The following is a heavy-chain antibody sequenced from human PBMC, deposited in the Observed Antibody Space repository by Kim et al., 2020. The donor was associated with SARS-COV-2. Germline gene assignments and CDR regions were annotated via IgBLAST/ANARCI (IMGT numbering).Heavy chain of an antibody. CDR2: ISYDGSNK. J-gene: IGHJ4*02. V-gene: IGHV3-30*18. CDR3: AKGWFQDY. CDR1: GFTFSSYG. Sequence: GGSLRLSCAASGFTFSSYGMHWVRQAPGKGLEWVAVISYDGSNKYFADSVKGRFTISRDNSKNTLYLQMNSLRAEDTAVYYCAKGWFQDYWGQGTLVTVSS. D-gene: IGHD2-15*01.